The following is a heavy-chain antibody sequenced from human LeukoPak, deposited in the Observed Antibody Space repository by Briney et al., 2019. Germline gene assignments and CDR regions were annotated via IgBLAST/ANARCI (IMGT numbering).Heavy chain of an antibody. V-gene: IGHV4-4*02. J-gene: IGHJ4*02. CDR1: GGSISSSNW. CDR3: ARDQGYCSGGSCYEFDY. Sequence: SETLSLTCAVSGGSISSSNWWSWVRQPPGKGLEWIGEIDHSGSTNYNPSLKSRVTISVDKSKNQFSLKLSSVTAADTAVYYCARDQGYCSGGSCYEFDYWGQGTLVTVSS. D-gene: IGHD2-15*01. CDR2: IDHSGST.